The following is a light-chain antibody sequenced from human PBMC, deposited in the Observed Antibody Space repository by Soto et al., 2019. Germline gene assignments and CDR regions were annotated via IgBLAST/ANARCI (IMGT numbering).Light chain of an antibody. J-gene: IGKJ5*01. CDR2: LGS. CDR3: MQSLQDVT. CDR1: QSLLHSNGYNY. V-gene: IGKV2-28*01. Sequence: DIVMTQSPLSPPVTPGEPASISCRSSQSLLHSNGYNYLDWYLQKPGQSPQLLIYLGSNRASGVPDRFSGSGSGTDFTLKISRVEAEDVGVYYCMQSLQDVTFGQGTRLEIK.